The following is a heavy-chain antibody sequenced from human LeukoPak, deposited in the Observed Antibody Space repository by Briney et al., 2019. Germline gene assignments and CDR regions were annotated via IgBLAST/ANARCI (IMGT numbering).Heavy chain of an antibody. Sequence: GGSLRLSCAASGFAFDDYAMHWVRQAPGKGLEWVSYISSSGSTIYYADSVKGRFTISRDNAKNSLYLQMNSLRVEDTAVYYCARAGRWLQFDAFDIWGQGTVVTVSS. V-gene: IGHV3-48*03. D-gene: IGHD5-24*01. CDR3: ARAGRWLQFDAFDI. J-gene: IGHJ3*02. CDR1: GFAFDDYA. CDR2: ISSSGSTI.